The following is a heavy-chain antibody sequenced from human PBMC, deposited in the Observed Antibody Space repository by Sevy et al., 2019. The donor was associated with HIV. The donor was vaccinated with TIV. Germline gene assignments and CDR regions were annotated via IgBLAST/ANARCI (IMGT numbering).Heavy chain of an antibody. J-gene: IGHJ4*02. V-gene: IGHV5-51*01. D-gene: IGHD6-19*01. Sequence: GESLKISCKGSGYSFTSYWIGWVRQMPGKGLEWMGIIYPGDSDTRYSPSFQGQVTISADKSTSTAYLQWSSLKASDTAMYYCARHEAGIAVAGMLAFWGQGTLVTVSS. CDR1: GYSFTSYW. CDR3: ARHEAGIAVAGMLAF. CDR2: IYPGDSDT.